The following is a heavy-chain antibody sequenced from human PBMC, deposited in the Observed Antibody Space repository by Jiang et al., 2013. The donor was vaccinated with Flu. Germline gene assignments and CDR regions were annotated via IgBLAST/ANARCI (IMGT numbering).Heavy chain of an antibody. V-gene: IGHV4-61*01. CDR2: IFYSGST. CDR3: ARHTNPYAYGGWFDP. CDR1: GGSVSSGSYY. J-gene: IGHJ5*02. Sequence: LLKPSETLSLTCAVSGGSVSSGSYYWSWIRQPPGKGLEWIGYIFYSGSTRYNPSLKSRVTFSLDTSKNQFSLKLSSVTAADTALYYCARHTNPYAYGGWFDPWGQGNPWSPSPQ. D-gene: IGHD3-16*01.